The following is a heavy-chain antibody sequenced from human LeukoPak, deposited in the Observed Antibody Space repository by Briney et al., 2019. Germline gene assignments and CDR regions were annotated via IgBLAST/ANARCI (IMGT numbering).Heavy chain of an antibody. V-gene: IGHV3-9*01. CDR2: ISWNSGGT. D-gene: IGHD2-15*01. CDR1: GFTFDDYA. CDR3: AKDSLRGGSCYSGDCYSFDY. Sequence: GGSLRLSCAASGFTFDDYAMHWVRQAPGKGREWVSGISWNSGGTGYADSVKGRFTISRDNAKNSLYLQMNSLRAEDTALYYCAKDSLRGGSCYSGDCYSFDYWGQGTLVTVSS. J-gene: IGHJ4*02.